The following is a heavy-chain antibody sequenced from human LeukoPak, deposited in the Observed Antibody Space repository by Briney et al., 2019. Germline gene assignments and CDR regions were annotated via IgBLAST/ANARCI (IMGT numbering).Heavy chain of an antibody. CDR3: ARAAWVSTSSKYYFDN. CDR2: MNPNSGNT. V-gene: IGHV1-8*01. D-gene: IGHD2-21*01. Sequence: RASMKVSCKASGYTFTSYDINWVRQATGQGLEWMGWMNPNSGNTGYAQKFQGRVTMTRNTSISTAYMELSSLRSEDTALYYCARAAWVSTSSKYYFDNWGQGTLVTVSS. J-gene: IGHJ4*02. CDR1: GYTFTSYD.